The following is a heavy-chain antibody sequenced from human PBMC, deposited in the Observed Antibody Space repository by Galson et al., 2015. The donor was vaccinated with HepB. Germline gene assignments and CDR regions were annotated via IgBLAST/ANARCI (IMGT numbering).Heavy chain of an antibody. J-gene: IGHJ5*02. CDR3: ARIASGTFAWFDP. Sequence: SLRLSCAGSGFTLSYYTMNWVRQAPGKGLEWVSSITSGSENIYYSASVKGRFTVSRDNAKKSLYLQMNSLRAEDTAVYYCARIASGTFAWFDPWGHGTLVTVSS. CDR2: ITSGSENI. V-gene: IGHV3-21*01. D-gene: IGHD6-13*01. CDR1: GFTLSYYT.